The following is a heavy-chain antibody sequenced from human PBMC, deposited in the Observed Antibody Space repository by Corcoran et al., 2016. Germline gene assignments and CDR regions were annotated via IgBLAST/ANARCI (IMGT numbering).Heavy chain of an antibody. CDR1: GGSFSGYS. J-gene: IGHJ6*02. CDR3: ARGQGSGYEYYNYYGRDV. Sequence: QVQLQQWGAGLLKPSETLSLTCAVYGGSFSGYSWSWIRQPPGKGLEWIGEINHSGSTNYNPSLKSRVTISVDTSKNQFSLKLSSVTAADTAVYYCARGQGSGYEYYNYYGRDVWGQGTTVTVSS. V-gene: IGHV4-34*01. D-gene: IGHD5-12*01. CDR2: INHSGST.